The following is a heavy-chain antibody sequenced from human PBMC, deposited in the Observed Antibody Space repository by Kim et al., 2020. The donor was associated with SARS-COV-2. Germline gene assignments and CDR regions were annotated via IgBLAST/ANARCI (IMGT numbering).Heavy chain of an antibody. CDR2: MNPNSGNT. CDR1: GYTFTSYD. J-gene: IGHJ5*02. CDR3: ARGSTLRRLVVVVVQAAIRDNWFDP. Sequence: ASVKVSCKASGYTFTSYDINWVRQATGQGLEWMGWMNPNSGNTGYAQKFQGRVTMTRNTSISTAYMELSSLRSEDTAVYYCARGSTLRRLVVVVVQAAIRDNWFDPWGQGTLVTVSS. V-gene: IGHV1-8*01. D-gene: IGHD2-2*02.